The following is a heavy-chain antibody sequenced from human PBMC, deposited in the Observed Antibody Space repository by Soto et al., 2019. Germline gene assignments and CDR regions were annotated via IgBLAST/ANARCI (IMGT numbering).Heavy chain of an antibody. CDR3: ASLNRYCSGGSCSDWFDP. Sequence: SVKVCSKESGGALSSYTISSVRQAPGQGLEWMGRIIPILGIANYAQKFQGRVTITADKSTSTAYMELSSLRSEDTAVYYCASLNRYCSGGSCSDWFDPWGQRTLVTVSS. CDR1: GGALSSYT. D-gene: IGHD2-15*01. V-gene: IGHV1-69*02. CDR2: IIPILGIA. J-gene: IGHJ5*02.